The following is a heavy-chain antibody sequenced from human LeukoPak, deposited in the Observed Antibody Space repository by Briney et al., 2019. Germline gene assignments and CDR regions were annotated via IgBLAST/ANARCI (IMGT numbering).Heavy chain of an antibody. V-gene: IGHV3-15*01. CDR2: SKSKTDDGTT. CDR3: TTGYGLN. Sequence: GGSLRLSCGASGFTFSNAWMSWVRQAPGKGLEWVGRSKSKTDDGTTDYAAPVKGRFTISRDDSKNTLYLQMNSLKTEDTAVYYCTTGYGLNWGQGTLVTVSS. CDR1: GFTFSNAW. J-gene: IGHJ4*02. D-gene: IGHD5-18*01.